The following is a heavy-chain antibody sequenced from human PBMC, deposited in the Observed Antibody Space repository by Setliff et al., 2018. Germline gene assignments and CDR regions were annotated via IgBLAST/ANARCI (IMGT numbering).Heavy chain of an antibody. D-gene: IGHD2-15*01. V-gene: IGHV3-30*02. CDR3: AKDRGSAEPYYFDY. J-gene: IGHJ4*02. CDR2: IRYDGSKK. Sequence: GGSLRLSCAASGFTFSSYAMHWVRQAPGKGLEWVAFIRYDGSKKYYADSVKGRFTISRDNSKNTLYLQMNSLRAEDTAVYYCAKDRGSAEPYYFDYWGQGTLVTVSS. CDR1: GFTFSSYA.